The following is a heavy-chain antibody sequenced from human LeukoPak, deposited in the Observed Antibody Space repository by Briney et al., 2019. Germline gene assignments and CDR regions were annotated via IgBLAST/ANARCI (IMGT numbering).Heavy chain of an antibody. V-gene: IGHV6-1*01. CDR1: GDSVSSNSAA. J-gene: IGHJ3*02. Sequence: SQTLSLTCAISGDSVSSNSAAWNWIRQSPSRGLEWLGRTYYRSKWYNDYAVSVKSRITINPDTSKNQFSLPLNSVTPEDTAVYYCARTRVFRQQLVIGAFDIWGQGTMVTVSS. CDR2: TYYRSKWYN. CDR3: ARTRVFRQQLVIGAFDI. D-gene: IGHD6-13*01.